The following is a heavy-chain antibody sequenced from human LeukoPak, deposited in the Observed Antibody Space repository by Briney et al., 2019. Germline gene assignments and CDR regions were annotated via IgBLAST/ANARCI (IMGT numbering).Heavy chain of an antibody. V-gene: IGHV3-7*01. J-gene: IGHJ4*02. D-gene: IGHD1-26*01. Sequence: GGSLRLSCAASGFTFSTYWMSWVRQAPGKGPEWVANIKQGGSEMYYVDSVKGRFTISRDNAKNSLYLQMNGLRAEDTAMYYCARDKIVGATLFDFWGQGILVTVSS. CDR2: IKQGGSEM. CDR1: GFTFSTYW. CDR3: ARDKIVGATLFDF.